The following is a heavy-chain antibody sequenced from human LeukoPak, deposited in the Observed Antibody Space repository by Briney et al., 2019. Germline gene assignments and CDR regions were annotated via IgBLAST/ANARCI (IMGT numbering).Heavy chain of an antibody. J-gene: IGHJ4*02. V-gene: IGHV4-59*12. CDR2: IYHRGST. D-gene: IGHD4-17*01. CDR3: ARVYGDLDY. CDR1: GGSISPYY. Sequence: SETLSLTCTVSGGSISPYYWSWIRQPPGKGLEWIGYIYHRGSTNYNPSLKSRVTISIDTSRNQFSLKLTSVTAADTAVYYCARVYGDLDYWGQGTLVTVSS.